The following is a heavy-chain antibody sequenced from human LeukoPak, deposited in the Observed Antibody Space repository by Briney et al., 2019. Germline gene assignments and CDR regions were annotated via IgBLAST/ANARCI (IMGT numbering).Heavy chain of an antibody. Sequence: SETLSLTCTVSGGSISSYYWSWLRQPAGKGLEWIGRIYTSGSTNYNPSLKSRVTMSVDTSKNQFSLKLSSVTAADTAVYYCARDGMEGRAFDYWGQGTLVTVSS. J-gene: IGHJ4*02. CDR1: GGSISSYY. CDR2: IYTSGST. D-gene: IGHD1-1*01. CDR3: ARDGMEGRAFDY. V-gene: IGHV4-4*07.